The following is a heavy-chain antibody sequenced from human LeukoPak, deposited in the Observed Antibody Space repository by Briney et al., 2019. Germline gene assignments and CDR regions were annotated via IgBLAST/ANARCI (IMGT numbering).Heavy chain of an antibody. CDR3: ARITNSGSPPDY. Sequence: RESGPALVKPTQTLTLTCTFSGFSLSTSGMCVSWIRQPPGKALEWLARIDWDDDKYYSTSLKTRLTISKDTSKNQVVLTMTNMDPVDTATYYCARITNSGSPPDYWGQGTLVTVSS. J-gene: IGHJ4*02. CDR1: GFSLSTSGMC. CDR2: IDWDDDK. V-gene: IGHV2-70*11. D-gene: IGHD1-26*01.